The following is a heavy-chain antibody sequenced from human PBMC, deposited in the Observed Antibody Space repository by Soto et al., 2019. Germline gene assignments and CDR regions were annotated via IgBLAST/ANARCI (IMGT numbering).Heavy chain of an antibody. CDR1: GGSFSGYY. J-gene: IGHJ5*02. CDR3: ARVLAQRLNQTNWFDP. D-gene: IGHD2-15*01. CDR2: INHSGST. Sequence: PSETLSLTCAVYGGSFSGYYWSWIRQPPGKGLEWIGEINHSGSTNYNPSLKSRVTISVDTSKNQFSLKLSSVTAADTAVYYCARVLAQRLNQTNWFDPWGQGTLVTVSS. V-gene: IGHV4-34*01.